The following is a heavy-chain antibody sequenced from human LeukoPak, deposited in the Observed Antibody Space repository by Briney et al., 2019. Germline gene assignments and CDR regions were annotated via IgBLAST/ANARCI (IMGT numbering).Heavy chain of an antibody. J-gene: IGHJ5*02. CDR2: INHSGST. D-gene: IGHD3-3*01. Sequence: SETLSLTCAVYGGSFSGYYWSWIRQPPGKGLEWIGEINHSGSTNYNPSLKSRVTIPVDTSKNQFSLKLSSVTAADTAVYYCARCKPYYDFWSGYYISGSEVCNWFDPWGQGTLVTVSS. V-gene: IGHV4-34*01. CDR3: ARCKPYYDFWSGYYISGSEVCNWFDP. CDR1: GGSFSGYY.